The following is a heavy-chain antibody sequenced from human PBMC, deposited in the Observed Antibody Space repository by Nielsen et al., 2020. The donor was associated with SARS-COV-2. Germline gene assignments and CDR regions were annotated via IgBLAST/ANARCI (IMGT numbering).Heavy chain of an antibody. CDR2: ISSSSSYI. CDR3: ARVLRYIAVAGNSNYYFDY. V-gene: IGHV3-21*01. D-gene: IGHD6-19*01. Sequence: VRQMPGKGLEWVSSISSSSSYIYYADSVKGRFTISRDNAKNTLYLQMNSLRAEDTAVYYCARVLRYIAVAGNSNYYFDYWGQGTLVTVSS. J-gene: IGHJ4*02.